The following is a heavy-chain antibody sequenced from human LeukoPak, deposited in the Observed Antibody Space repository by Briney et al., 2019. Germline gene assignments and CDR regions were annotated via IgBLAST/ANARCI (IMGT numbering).Heavy chain of an antibody. CDR1: GFTFSSYS. J-gene: IGHJ6*02. D-gene: IGHD1-26*01. CDR2: ISYDGSHK. V-gene: IGHV3-30*18. Sequence: PGGSLRLSCAASGFTFSSYSMNWIRQAPGKGLEWVAFISYDGSHKYYADSVKGRFTISRDNSKHTLYLQMSSLRAEDTALYYCAKEWPWENFYYGMNVWGQGTTVTVSS. CDR3: AKEWPWENFYYGMNV.